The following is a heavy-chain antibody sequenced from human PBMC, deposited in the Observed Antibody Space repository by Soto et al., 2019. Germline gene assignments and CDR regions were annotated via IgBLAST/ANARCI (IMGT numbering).Heavy chain of an antibody. CDR1: GFTFSSYS. CDR2: ISSSSSTI. V-gene: IGHV3-48*01. Sequence: EVQLVESGGGLVQPGGSLRLSCAASGFTFSSYSMNWVRQAPGKGLEWVSYISSSSSTIYYADSVKGRFTISRDNAKNALYLQMNGLRAEETAVYYCARSSGDYEGGMDVWGQGTTVTVSS. J-gene: IGHJ6*02. CDR3: ARSSGDYEGGMDV. D-gene: IGHD4-17*01.